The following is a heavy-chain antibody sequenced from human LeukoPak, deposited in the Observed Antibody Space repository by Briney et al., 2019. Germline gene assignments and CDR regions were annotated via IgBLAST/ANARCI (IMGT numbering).Heavy chain of an antibody. Sequence: GESLKISCKASGYSLINHWIGWVRQMPGKGLDWMGIIYPGNADATYSPSFQGQVTISADKSTTTGYLQWSSLKASDTAMYYCARQGSYDNSGYSFDYWGQGTLVTVSS. CDR3: ARQGSYDNSGYSFDY. CDR1: GYSLINHW. CDR2: IYPGNADA. D-gene: IGHD3-22*01. V-gene: IGHV5-51*01. J-gene: IGHJ4*02.